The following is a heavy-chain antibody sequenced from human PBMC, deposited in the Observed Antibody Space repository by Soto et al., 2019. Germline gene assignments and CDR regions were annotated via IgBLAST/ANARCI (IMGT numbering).Heavy chain of an antibody. CDR3: ARKGDYGGNSEYFQH. J-gene: IGHJ1*01. CDR1: GFTFSSYA. D-gene: IGHD4-17*01. Sequence: QVQLVESGGGVVQPGRSLRLSCAASGFTFSSYAMHWVRQAPGKGLEWVAVISYDGSNKYYADSVKGRFTISRDNSKNTLYLQMNSLRAEDTAVYYCARKGDYGGNSEYFQHGGQGTLVTVSS. V-gene: IGHV3-30-3*01. CDR2: ISYDGSNK.